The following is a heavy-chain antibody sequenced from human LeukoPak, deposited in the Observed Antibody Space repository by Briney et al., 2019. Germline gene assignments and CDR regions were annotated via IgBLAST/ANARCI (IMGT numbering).Heavy chain of an antibody. Sequence: SVTVSCKASGGTFSSYAISWVRQAPGQGLEWMGGIIPIFGTANYAQKFQGRVTMTRDTSISTAYMELSRLRSDDTAVYYCARVDTAMVRYFDYWGQGTLVTVSS. CDR2: IIPIFGTA. D-gene: IGHD5-18*01. V-gene: IGHV1-69*05. J-gene: IGHJ4*02. CDR3: ARVDTAMVRYFDY. CDR1: GGTFSSYA.